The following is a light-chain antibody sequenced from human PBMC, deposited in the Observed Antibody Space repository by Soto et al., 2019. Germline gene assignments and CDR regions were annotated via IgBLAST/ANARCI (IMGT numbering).Light chain of an antibody. J-gene: IGLJ1*01. CDR2: EVS. Sequence: QSALTQPASVSGSPGQSITISCTGTSSDIGGYNYVSWYQQHPGKAPKLMIYEVSNRPSGVSNRFSGSTSGNTASLTISGLQAEDEADYYCTSYTGSTTNYVFGTGTKLTVL. CDR1: SSDIGGYNY. CDR3: TSYTGSTTNYV. V-gene: IGLV2-14*01.